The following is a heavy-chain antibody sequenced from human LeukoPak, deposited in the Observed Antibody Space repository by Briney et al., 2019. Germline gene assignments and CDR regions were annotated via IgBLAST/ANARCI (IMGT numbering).Heavy chain of an antibody. V-gene: IGHV3-21*01. CDR2: ISSSSSYI. Sequence: GGSLRLSCAASGFTFSSYSMNWARQAPGKGLEWVSSISSSSSYIYYADSVKGRFTISRDNAKNSLYLQMNSLRAEDTAVYYCARGVQLWYWFDPWGQGTLVTVSS. CDR3: ARGVQLWYWFDP. CDR1: GFTFSSYS. J-gene: IGHJ5*02. D-gene: IGHD5-18*01.